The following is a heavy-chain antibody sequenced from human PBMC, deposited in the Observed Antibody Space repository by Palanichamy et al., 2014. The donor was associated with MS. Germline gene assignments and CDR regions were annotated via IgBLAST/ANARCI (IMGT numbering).Heavy chain of an antibody. CDR3: ARRGSHGYDY. D-gene: IGHD5-18*01. Sequence: QVHLVQSGAEVKKPGASVKVSCKTSGYIFTGCYMHWVRQAPGQGLEWMGWIDRSSGDANYAQKFQGRVTMTRDTSISTAHMEPSRLRSDDTAVCYCARRGSHGYDYWDQGTLVTVSS. V-gene: IGHV1-2*02. J-gene: IGHJ4*02. CDR1: GYIFTGCY. CDR2: IDRSSGDA.